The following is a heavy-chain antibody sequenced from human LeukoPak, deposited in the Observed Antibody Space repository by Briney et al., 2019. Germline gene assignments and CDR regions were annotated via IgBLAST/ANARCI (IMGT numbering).Heavy chain of an antibody. CDR1: GLTFSSYE. J-gene: IGHJ4*02. CDR2: ISISGSTI. V-gene: IGHV3-48*03. Sequence: GGSLRLSCAASGLTFSSYEMNWVRQAPGKGLEWVSYISISGSTIYYADSVKGRFTISRDNAKNSLYLQMNSLRAEDTAVYYCARASVGFDYWGQGTLVTVSS. D-gene: IGHD1-26*01. CDR3: ARASVGFDY.